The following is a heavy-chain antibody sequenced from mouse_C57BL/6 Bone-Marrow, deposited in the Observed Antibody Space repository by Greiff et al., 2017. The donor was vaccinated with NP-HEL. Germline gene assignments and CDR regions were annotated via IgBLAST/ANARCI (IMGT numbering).Heavy chain of an antibody. J-gene: IGHJ3*01. V-gene: IGHV1-64*01. Sequence: QVQLQQPGAELVKPGASVKLSCKASGYTFTSYWMHWVKQRPGQGLEWIGMIHPNSGSTNYNEKFNSKATLTVDKSSSTAYMQLSSLTSEDSAVYYCARSLYYYGSSSWFAYWGQGTLVTVSA. CDR1: GYTFTSYW. CDR3: ARSLYYYGSSSWFAY. CDR2: IHPNSGST. D-gene: IGHD1-1*01.